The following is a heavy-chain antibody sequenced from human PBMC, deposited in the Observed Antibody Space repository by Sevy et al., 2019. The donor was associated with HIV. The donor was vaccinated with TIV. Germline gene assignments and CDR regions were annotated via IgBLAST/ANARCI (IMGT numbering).Heavy chain of an antibody. D-gene: IGHD6-13*01. Sequence: GGSLRLSCAASGFTFDDYYMTWIRQAPGKGLEWVSYISNTGNTIKYADSVKGRFTISRDNAKNSLYLQMNSLRAEDTAVYYCAREVSSSISDLDYWGQGTLVTVSS. CDR3: AREVSSSISDLDY. CDR1: GFTFDDYY. CDR2: ISNTGNTI. V-gene: IGHV3-11*01. J-gene: IGHJ4*02.